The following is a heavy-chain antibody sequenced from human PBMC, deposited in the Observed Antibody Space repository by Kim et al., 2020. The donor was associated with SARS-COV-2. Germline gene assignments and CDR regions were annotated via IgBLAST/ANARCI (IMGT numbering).Heavy chain of an antibody. CDR1: GGSISSGGYY. CDR3: ATQTTKEYGSGVLDY. V-gene: IGHV4-31*03. D-gene: IGHD3-10*01. Sequence: SETLSLTCTVSGGSISSGGYYWSWIRQHPGKGLEWIGYIYYSGSTYYNPSLKSRVTISVDTSKNQFSLKLSSVTAADTAVYYCATQTTKEYGSGVLDYWGQGTLVTVSS. CDR2: IYYSGST. J-gene: IGHJ4*02.